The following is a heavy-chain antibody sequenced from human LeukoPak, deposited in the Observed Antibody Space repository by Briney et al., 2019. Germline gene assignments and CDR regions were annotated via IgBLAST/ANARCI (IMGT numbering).Heavy chain of an antibody. CDR1: GFTFGGYG. D-gene: IGHD3-16*01. V-gene: IGHV3-33*01. CDR3: ATYTNWVAGDV. CDR2: IAYDGSRA. J-gene: IGHJ6*02. Sequence: PGRSLRLSCAGSGFTFGGYGMHWFRQTPGKGLEWVAVIAYDGSRAFYADSVKGRFTISRDNAKNSLYLQMDSLRAEDTAVYYCATYTNWVAGDVWGQGTTVSVSS.